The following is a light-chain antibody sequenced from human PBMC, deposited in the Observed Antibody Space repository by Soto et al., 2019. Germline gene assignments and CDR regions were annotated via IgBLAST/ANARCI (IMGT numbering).Light chain of an antibody. J-gene: IGKJ1*01. CDR1: QSLLHSNGYNY. V-gene: IGKV2-28*01. CDR3: QNFDSAPQT. CDR2: LGS. Sequence: DIVMTQSPLSLPVTPGEPASISCRSSQSLLHSNGYNYLDWYLQKPGQSPQLLIYLGSNRASGVPDRFRGGGSGTEFTLTISSLQPEDVATYYCQNFDSAPQTFGQ.